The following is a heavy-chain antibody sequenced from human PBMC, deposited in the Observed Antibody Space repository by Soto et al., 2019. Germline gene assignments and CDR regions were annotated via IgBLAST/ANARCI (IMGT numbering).Heavy chain of an antibody. CDR2: ISSSSSTI. CDR3: ARDPFDFWTLGTFDY. CDR1: GFTFSSYA. V-gene: IGHV3-48*01. D-gene: IGHD3-3*01. Sequence: GGSLRLSCAASGFTFSSYAMHWVRQAPGKGLEWVSYISSSSSTIYYADSVKGRFTISRDNAKNSLYLQMNSLRAEDTAVYYCARDPFDFWTLGTFDYWGQGTLVTVSS. J-gene: IGHJ4*02.